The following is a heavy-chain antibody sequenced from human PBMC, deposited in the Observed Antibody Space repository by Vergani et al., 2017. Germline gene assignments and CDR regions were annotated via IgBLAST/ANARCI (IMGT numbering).Heavy chain of an antibody. CDR3: ARETYTVPVFCSGYNYYFDY. D-gene: IGHD3-3*01. V-gene: IGHV4-59*12. Sequence: QVQLQQWGAGLLKPSETLSLTCTVSGGSISSYSWSWIRQPPGKGLEWIGEIYHRESTNYNPSLKSRVTISVDKSKKQFSLKLSSVTAADTAVYYCARETYTVPVFCSGYNYYFDYWGQGTLVTVSS. J-gene: IGHJ4*02. CDR2: IYHREST. CDR1: GGSISSYS.